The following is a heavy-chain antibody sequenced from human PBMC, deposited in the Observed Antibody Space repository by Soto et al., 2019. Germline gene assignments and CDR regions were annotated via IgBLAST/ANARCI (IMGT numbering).Heavy chain of an antibody. CDR3: AKDLNLQLWLPDLR. CDR2: ISYDGSNK. J-gene: IGHJ4*02. CDR1: GCTFSSYG. D-gene: IGHD5-18*01. Sequence: TGGSMRLSCAASGCTFSSYGMHWVRKAPGKGLEWVAVISYDGSNKYYADSVKGRFTISRDNSKNTLYLQMNSLRAEDTAVYYCAKDLNLQLWLPDLRWGQGTLVTVSS. V-gene: IGHV3-30*18.